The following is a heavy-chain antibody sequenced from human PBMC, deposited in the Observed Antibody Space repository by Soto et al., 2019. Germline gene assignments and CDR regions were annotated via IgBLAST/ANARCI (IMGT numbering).Heavy chain of an antibody. D-gene: IGHD3-10*01. Sequence: QVQLVQSGAEVKKSGASVKVSCKASGYTFTSYDINWLRQAPGQGLEWMGWMNPNSANTGYAQKFQGRVTMTRNTSISTAYMELSSLRFEDTAVYYCARGLSGSGSYYFDYWGQGTLVTVSS. CDR3: ARGLSGSGSYYFDY. CDR1: GYTFTSYD. J-gene: IGHJ4*02. CDR2: MNPNSANT. V-gene: IGHV1-8*01.